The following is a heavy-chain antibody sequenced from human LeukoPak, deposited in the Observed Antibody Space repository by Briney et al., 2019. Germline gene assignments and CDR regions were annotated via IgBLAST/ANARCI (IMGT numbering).Heavy chain of an antibody. V-gene: IGHV3-30*02. CDR3: AKDFVPYDSSGYRYFDY. J-gene: IGHJ4*02. D-gene: IGHD3-22*01. Sequence: GGSLRLSCAASGFTFSSYGMHWVRQAPGKGLEWVAFIRYDGSNKYYADSVKGRFTISRDNSKNTLYLQMNSLRAEDTAVYYCAKDFVPYDSSGYRYFDYWGQGTLVTVSS. CDR2: IRYDGSNK. CDR1: GFTFSSYG.